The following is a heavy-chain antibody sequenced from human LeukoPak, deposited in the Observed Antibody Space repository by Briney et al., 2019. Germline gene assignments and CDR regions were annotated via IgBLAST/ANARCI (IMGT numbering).Heavy chain of an antibody. D-gene: IGHD2-2*01. CDR2: INPNSGGT. CDR1: GYTFTGYY. CDR3: ARDPGYCSSTSCPKPAGDFYY. V-gene: IGHV1-2*02. Sequence: RSSVKVSCKASGYTFTGYYMHLVRQAPGQGLEWMGWINPNSGGTNYAQKFQGRVTMTSDTSISTAYMKLSRLRSDDTAVYYCARDPGYCSSTSCPKPAGDFYYWGQGNLVTVSS. J-gene: IGHJ4*02.